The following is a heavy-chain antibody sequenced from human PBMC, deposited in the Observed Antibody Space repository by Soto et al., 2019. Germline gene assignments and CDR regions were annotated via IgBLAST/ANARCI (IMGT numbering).Heavy chain of an antibody. V-gene: IGHV1-24*01. Sequence: QVQLLQSGAEVKKPGASVKVSCKVSGHTLTELSMHWVRQAPGRGLEWMGGFDPEDGVTISAQKFQGRVTMTEDTSTDSTYMELTSLRSEDTAVYYCAAGGTRWLHSPFDYWGQGTLVTISS. D-gene: IGHD1-1*01. CDR3: AAGGTRWLHSPFDY. CDR1: GHTLTELS. J-gene: IGHJ4*02. CDR2: FDPEDGVT.